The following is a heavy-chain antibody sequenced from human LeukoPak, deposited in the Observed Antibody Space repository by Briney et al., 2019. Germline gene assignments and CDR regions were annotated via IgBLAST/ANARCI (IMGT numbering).Heavy chain of an antibody. Sequence: GGSLRLSCAASGFTFSGYNMNWVRQAPGKGLEWVSSIDSSSGYMYYPDSVRGRFTISRDNAKNSLDLQMNSLRAEDTAVYFCARAYCSSTTCYTYDAFDIWGQGTMVTVSS. D-gene: IGHD2-2*02. CDR1: GFTFSGYN. CDR3: ARAYCSSTTCYTYDAFDI. V-gene: IGHV3-21*01. CDR2: IDSSSGYM. J-gene: IGHJ3*02.